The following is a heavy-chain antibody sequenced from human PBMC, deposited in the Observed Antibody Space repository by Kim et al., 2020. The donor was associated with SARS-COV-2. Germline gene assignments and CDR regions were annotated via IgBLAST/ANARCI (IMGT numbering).Heavy chain of an antibody. CDR1: CDSITTSNFF. V-gene: IGHV4-39*01. CDR3: ARLRAYCSGGTCTDY. CDR2: IFHSGTT. D-gene: IGHD2-15*01. J-gene: IGHJ4*02. Sequence: SETLSLTCSVSCDSITTSNFFWGWIRQSPGKGLEWIGSIFHSGTTYYSPSLKSRLTISVDTSKKQFSLQLSSVTAADTAIYYCARLRAYCSGGTCTDYWGQGTLVIVSS.